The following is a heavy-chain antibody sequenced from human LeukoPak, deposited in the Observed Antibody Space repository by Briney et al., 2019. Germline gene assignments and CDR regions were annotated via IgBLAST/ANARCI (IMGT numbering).Heavy chain of an antibody. CDR3: TRDGGYSSSRNFDS. V-gene: IGHV3-49*03. CDR1: GFTFGDYA. CDR2: IRSKAYGGTT. D-gene: IGHD6-13*01. J-gene: IGHJ4*02. Sequence: GGSLRLSCAASGFTFGDYAMSWFRQAPGKGLEWVGFIRSKAYGGTTEYAASVKGRFIISRDDSKSIAYLQMNSLKTEDTAVYYCTRDGGYSSSRNFDSWGQGTLVTVSS.